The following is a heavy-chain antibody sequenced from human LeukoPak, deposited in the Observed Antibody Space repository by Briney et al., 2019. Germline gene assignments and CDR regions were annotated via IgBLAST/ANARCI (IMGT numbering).Heavy chain of an antibody. J-gene: IGHJ4*02. D-gene: IGHD2-2*01. V-gene: IGHV4-34*01. CDR2: INHSGST. CDR1: GGSFSGYY. CDR3: AREGSSTSMSLSIDY. Sequence: SETLSLTCAVYGGSFSGYYWSWIRQPPGKGLEWIGEINHSGSTNYNPSLKSRVTISVDTSKNQFSLKLSSVTAADTAVYYCAREGSSTSMSLSIDYWGQGTLVTVSS.